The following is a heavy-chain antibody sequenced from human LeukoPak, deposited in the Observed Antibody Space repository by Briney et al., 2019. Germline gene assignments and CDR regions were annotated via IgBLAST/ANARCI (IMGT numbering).Heavy chain of an antibody. CDR1: GFRFTSYW. J-gene: IGHJ4*02. CDR2: IYPGDSDT. D-gene: IGHD1-7*01. V-gene: IGHV5-51*01. Sequence: GESLKISCKGSGFRFTSYWIGWVRQVPGKGLEWMGIIYPGDSDTRYSPSFQGQVTSSADKSISTAYLQWSSLKASDTAMYYCARPLTAGTTPFGYWGQGTLVTVSS. CDR3: ARPLTAGTTPFGY.